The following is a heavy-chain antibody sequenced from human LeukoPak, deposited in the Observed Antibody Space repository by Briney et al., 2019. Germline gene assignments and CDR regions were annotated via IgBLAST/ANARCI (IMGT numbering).Heavy chain of an antibody. CDR1: GGSISSYY. J-gene: IGHJ6*03. CDR2: IYTSGST. D-gene: IGHD1-26*01. V-gene: IGHV4-4*07. CDR3: ARDFTDSGSSLVYYYYYYMDV. Sequence: KPSETLSLTCTVSGGSISSYYWSWIRQPAGKGLEWIGRIYTSGSTNYNPSLKSRVTMSVDTSKSQFSLKLSSVTAADMAVYYCARDFTDSGSSLVYYYYYYMDVWGKGTTVTVSS.